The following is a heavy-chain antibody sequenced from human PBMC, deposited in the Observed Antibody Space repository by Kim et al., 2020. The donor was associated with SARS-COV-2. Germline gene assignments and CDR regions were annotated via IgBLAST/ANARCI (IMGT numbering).Heavy chain of an antibody. CDR1: GASINSGGYY. V-gene: IGHV4-31*03. Sequence: SETLSLTCTVSGASINSGGYYWSWIRQLPGKGLEWIGYIYYSGSAYYNPSLKSRVTISVDMSKSQFSLKLTSVTAADTAVYYCARTVTSSWLDPWGQGTLVTVSS. D-gene: IGHD4-17*01. CDR3: ARTVTSSWLDP. J-gene: IGHJ5*02. CDR2: IYYSGSA.